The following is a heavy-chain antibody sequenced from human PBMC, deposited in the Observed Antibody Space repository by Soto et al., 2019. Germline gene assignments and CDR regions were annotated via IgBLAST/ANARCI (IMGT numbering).Heavy chain of an antibody. J-gene: IGHJ3*02. CDR2: IKQDGSEK. Sequence: EVQLVESGGGLVQPGGSLRLSCAASGFTFSSYWMSWVRQAPGKGLEWVANIKQDGSEKYYVDSVKGRFTISRDNAKNTLYLQMNSLRAADTAVYYGARAGRITIFSTGSPLNAFDIWGQGTMVTVSS. D-gene: IGHD3-9*01. V-gene: IGHV3-7*01. CDR3: ARAGRITIFSTGSPLNAFDI. CDR1: GFTFSSYW.